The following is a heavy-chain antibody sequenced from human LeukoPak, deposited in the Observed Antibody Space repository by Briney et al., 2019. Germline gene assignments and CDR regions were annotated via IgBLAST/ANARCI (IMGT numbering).Heavy chain of an antibody. Sequence: SVKVSCKASGGTFSSYAISWVRQAPGQGLEWMGGIIPIFGTANYAQKFQGRVTITADKSTSTAYMELSSLRSEDTAVYYCARLGGVRGVTYYSDYWGQGTLVTVSS. CDR1: GGTFSSYA. J-gene: IGHJ4*02. CDR2: IIPIFGTA. CDR3: ARLGGVRGVTYYSDY. V-gene: IGHV1-69*06. D-gene: IGHD3-10*01.